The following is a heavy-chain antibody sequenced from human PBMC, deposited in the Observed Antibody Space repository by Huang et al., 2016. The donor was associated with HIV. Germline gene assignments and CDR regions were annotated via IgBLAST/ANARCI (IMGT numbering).Heavy chain of an antibody. D-gene: IGHD2-2*01. Sequence: EVQLVQSGTDIKKPGESLKISCQASDYTFTAYWIGWVRKMPDKGLQWLGIIYPHDSDTIYNPSFLGLVTSPVPKSLNTTYLKWRSLKASDTAVYYCTRKKGGTGLPAMRWGQVTLVTVS. CDR1: DYTFTAYW. J-gene: IGHJ4*02. CDR2: IYPHDSDT. CDR3: TRKKGGTGLPAMR. V-gene: IGHV5-51*03.